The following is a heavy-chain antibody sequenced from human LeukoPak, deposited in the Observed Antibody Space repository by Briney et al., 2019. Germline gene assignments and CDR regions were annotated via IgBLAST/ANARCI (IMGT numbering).Heavy chain of an antibody. CDR1: GSSFTNYS. CDR3: ARGEGSSWPFDY. J-gene: IGHJ4*02. V-gene: IGHV5-51*01. D-gene: IGHD6-13*01. Sequence: GGSLEISGQGPGSSFTNYSIGGARQLHGKGLEWMGIIYPGDSDTRYSPSFQGQVTISADKAISSAYLQWSSRKASDTAMYYCARGEGSSWPFDYWGQGTLVTVAS. CDR2: IYPGDSDT.